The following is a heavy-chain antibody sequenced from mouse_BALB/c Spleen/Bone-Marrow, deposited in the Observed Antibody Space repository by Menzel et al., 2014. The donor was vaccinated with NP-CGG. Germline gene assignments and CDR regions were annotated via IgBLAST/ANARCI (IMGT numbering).Heavy chain of an antibody. D-gene: IGHD2-14*01. J-gene: IGHJ3*01. V-gene: IGHV14-3*02. CDR2: IDPANGNT. CDR3: AAYYRYLAWYAY. Sequence: VQLQQSGAELVKPGASVKLSCTASGFNIKNAYMHWVKQRPEQGLEWIGRIDPANGNTKYDPKFQGKATITADTSSNTAYLQLRSLTSEDTAVYYCAAYYRYLAWYAYWGQGTLVTVSA. CDR1: GFNIKNAY.